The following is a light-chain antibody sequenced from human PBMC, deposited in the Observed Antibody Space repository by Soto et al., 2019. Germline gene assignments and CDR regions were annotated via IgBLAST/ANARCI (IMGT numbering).Light chain of an antibody. CDR3: CSYAGTYTPVV. J-gene: IGLJ2*01. CDR2: DVS. CDR1: SSDVGGCNY. Sequence: QSALTQPRSVSGSPGQSVTISCAGTSSDVGGCNYVSWYQQYPGKAPKLMISDVSKRPSGVPDRFSGSKSGNTASLTISGLQAEDEADYYCCSYAGTYTPVVFGGGTKLTVL. V-gene: IGLV2-11*01.